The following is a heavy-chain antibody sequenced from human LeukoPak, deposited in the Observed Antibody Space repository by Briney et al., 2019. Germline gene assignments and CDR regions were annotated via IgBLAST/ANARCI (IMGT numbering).Heavy chain of an antibody. CDR1: GGSISSSSYY. CDR2: IYYSGST. V-gene: IGHV4-39*01. Sequence: SETLSLTCTVSGGSISSSSYYWGWIRQPPGKGLEWIGSIYYSGSTYYNPSLKSRVTISVDTSKNQFSLKLSSVTAADTAVYYCASPGGPYPYWGQGTLVTVSS. CDR3: ASPGGPYPY. D-gene: IGHD1-26*01. J-gene: IGHJ4*02.